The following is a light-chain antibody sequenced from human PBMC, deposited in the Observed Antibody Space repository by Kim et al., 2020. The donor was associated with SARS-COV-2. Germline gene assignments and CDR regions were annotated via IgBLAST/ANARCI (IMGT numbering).Light chain of an antibody. CDR3: QQYWT. V-gene: IGKV3-20*01. J-gene: IGKJ3*01. CDR1: QSVSSSY. CDR2: GAS. Sequence: TVSLSPGERATRSCRASQSVSSSYLAWYQQKPGQAPRRLIYGASSRATGIPDRFSGSGSGTDFTLTISRLEPEDFAVYYCQQYWTFGPGTKVDIK.